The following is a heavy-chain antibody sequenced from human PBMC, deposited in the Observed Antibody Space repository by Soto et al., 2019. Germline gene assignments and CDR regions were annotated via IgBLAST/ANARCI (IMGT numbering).Heavy chain of an antibody. D-gene: IGHD2-15*01. V-gene: IGHV3-21*01. J-gene: IGHJ6*03. CDR1: GFTFSSYS. Sequence: EVQLVESGGGLVKPGGSLRLSCAASGFTFSSYSMNWVRQAPGKGLEWVSSISSSSSYIYYADSVKGRFTISRDNAKNSLYVQMNSLRAEDTAVYYCVKVVVAAPTPLTYYYYYYMDVWGKGTPVTVSS. CDR2: ISSSSSYI. CDR3: VKVVVAAPTPLTYYYYYYMDV.